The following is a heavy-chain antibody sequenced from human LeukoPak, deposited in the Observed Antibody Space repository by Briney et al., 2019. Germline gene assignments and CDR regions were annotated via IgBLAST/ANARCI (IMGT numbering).Heavy chain of an antibody. J-gene: IGHJ5*02. Sequence: ASVKVSCKASGYTFTGYYMHWVRQAPGQGLEWMGWINPNSGGTNYAQKFQGRVTMTRDTSISTAYMELSRLRSDDTAVYYCARDWGAAAGTKWFDPWGQGTLVTVSS. CDR3: ARDWGAAAGTKWFDP. D-gene: IGHD6-13*01. V-gene: IGHV1-2*02. CDR1: GYTFTGYY. CDR2: INPNSGGT.